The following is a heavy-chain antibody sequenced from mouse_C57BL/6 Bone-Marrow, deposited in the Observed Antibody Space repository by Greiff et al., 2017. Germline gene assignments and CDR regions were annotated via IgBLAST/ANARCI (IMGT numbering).Heavy chain of an antibody. CDR2: INPTNGNT. J-gene: IGHJ2*01. V-gene: IGHV1-81*01. Sequence: VQLQQSGAELARPGASVKLSCKASGYTFTSYGMSWVKQRTGQGLEWIGEINPTNGNTYYNEKFKGKATLTADQSSSTAYMALRSLTSEDSAVXCGAREGGYWGQGTTLTVSS. CDR1: GYTFTSYG. CDR3: AREGGY.